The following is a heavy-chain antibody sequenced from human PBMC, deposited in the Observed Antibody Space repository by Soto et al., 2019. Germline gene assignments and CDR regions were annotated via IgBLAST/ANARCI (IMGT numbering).Heavy chain of an antibody. CDR1: GYTFTSYA. Sequence: ASVKVSCKASGYTFTSYAMHWVRQAPGQRLEWMGWINAGNGNTKYSQKFQGRVTITRDTSASTAYMELSSLRSEDTAVYYCASESYSSSWHFSFDYWGQGTLVTLPS. V-gene: IGHV1-3*01. CDR2: INAGNGNT. CDR3: ASESYSSSWHFSFDY. D-gene: IGHD6-13*01. J-gene: IGHJ4*02.